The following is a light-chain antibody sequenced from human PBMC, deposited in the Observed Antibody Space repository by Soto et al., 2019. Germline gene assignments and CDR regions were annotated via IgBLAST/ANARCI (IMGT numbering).Light chain of an antibody. Sequence: QPVLTQPPSVSGAPGQRVTISCTGSSSNIGAGYDVHWYQQLPGTAPKLLIYGNSNRPSGVPDRFSGSKSGTSASLAITGLQAEDEADYYCRPYDSSLSGWVFGGGTKLTVL. V-gene: IGLV1-40*01. CDR1: SSNIGAGYD. J-gene: IGLJ3*02. CDR2: GNS. CDR3: RPYDSSLSGWV.